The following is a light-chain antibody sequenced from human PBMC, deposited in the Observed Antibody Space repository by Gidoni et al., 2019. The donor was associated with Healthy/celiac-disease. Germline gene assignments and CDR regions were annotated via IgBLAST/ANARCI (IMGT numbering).Light chain of an antibody. J-gene: IGKJ2*01. Sequence: ELVMTQSPATLSVSPGERATLSCRATQSVSSNLAWYQQKPGQVPRLLIYGASTRATGIPARFSGSGSGTEFTLTINSLQSEDFAVYYCQQYNNWTPYTFGQGTKLEIK. CDR1: QSVSSN. CDR2: GAS. CDR3: QQYNNWTPYT. V-gene: IGKV3-15*01.